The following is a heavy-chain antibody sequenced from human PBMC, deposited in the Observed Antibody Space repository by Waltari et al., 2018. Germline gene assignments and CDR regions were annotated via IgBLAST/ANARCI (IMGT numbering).Heavy chain of an antibody. CDR3: ARDWFWGAFDY. Sequence: EVQLVESGGGLVQPGGSLRLSCAASGFTFRSYSMNWVRQAPGKGLEWVSYISSSSSTIYYADSVKGRFTISRDNAKNSLYLQMNSLRAEDTAVYYCARDWFWGAFDYWGQGTLVTVSS. CDR1: GFTFRSYS. D-gene: IGHD3-3*01. CDR2: ISSSSSTI. V-gene: IGHV3-48*04. J-gene: IGHJ4*02.